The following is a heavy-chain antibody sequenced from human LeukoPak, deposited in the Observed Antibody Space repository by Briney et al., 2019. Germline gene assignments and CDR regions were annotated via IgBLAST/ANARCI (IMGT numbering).Heavy chain of an antibody. V-gene: IGHV1-69*13. Sequence: ASVKVSCKASGGTFSSYAISWVRQAPGQGLGWMGGIIPIFGTANYAQKFQGRVTITADESTSTAYMELSSLRSEDTAVYYCARDSSYYYDSSGYYTLDYWGQGTLVTVSS. J-gene: IGHJ4*02. D-gene: IGHD3-22*01. CDR3: ARDSSYYYDSSGYYTLDY. CDR2: IIPIFGTA. CDR1: GGTFSSYA.